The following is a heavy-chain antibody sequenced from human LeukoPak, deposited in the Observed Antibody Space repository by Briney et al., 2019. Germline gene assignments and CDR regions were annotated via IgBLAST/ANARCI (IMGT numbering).Heavy chain of an antibody. CDR3: ARDKGLPQAFDI. V-gene: IGHV4-59*01. J-gene: IGHJ3*02. CDR1: GGSISSFY. CDR2: ISYSETT. Sequence: SETLSLTCTVSGGSISSFYWSWIRQPPGKGLEYIGYISYSETTSYNPSLKSRVTILVDTSKHQFSLKLTSVTAADTAVYYCARDKGLPQAFDIWGQGTLVTVSS. D-gene: IGHD5/OR15-5a*01.